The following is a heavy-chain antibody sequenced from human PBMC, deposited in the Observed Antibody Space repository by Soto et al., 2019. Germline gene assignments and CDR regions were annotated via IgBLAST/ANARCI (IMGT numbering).Heavy chain of an antibody. CDR1: VGTFSNYA. V-gene: IGHV1-69*01. CDR3: AMGSRYGWTCDL. D-gene: IGHD1-1*01. CDR2: IIPLTETP. J-gene: IGHJ4*02. Sequence: QVQVVQSGAEVKKPGASVKVSCKASVGTFSNYALSWVRQAPGYGLEWVGGIIPLTETPVDAQTVQGRLTITADEITSAADMELSSLTCNDTAVYYGAMGSRYGWTCDLWGQGTLVTVPS.